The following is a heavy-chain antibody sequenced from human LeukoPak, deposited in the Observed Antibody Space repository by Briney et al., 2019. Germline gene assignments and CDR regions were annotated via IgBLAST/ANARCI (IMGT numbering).Heavy chain of an antibody. V-gene: IGHV1-69*05. J-gene: IGHJ1*01. Sequence: ASVKVSCKASGGTFSSHAISWVRQAPGQGLEWMRRIIPIFGTANYAQKFQGRVTITTDESTSTAYMELSSLRSEDTAVYYCATPPLYHYDSSGYLFQHWGQCTLVTVSS. CDR3: ATPPLYHYDSSGYLFQH. CDR1: GGTFSSHA. D-gene: IGHD3-22*01. CDR2: IIPIFGTA.